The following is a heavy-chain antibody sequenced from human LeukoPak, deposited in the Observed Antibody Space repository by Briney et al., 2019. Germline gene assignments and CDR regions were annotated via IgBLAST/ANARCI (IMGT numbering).Heavy chain of an antibody. D-gene: IGHD6-13*01. CDR3: AKDSRGSSSWNLYEFN. Sequence: PGGSLRLSCAASGFTFSSYSMNWVRQAPGKGLEWVSSISSSSSYIYYADSVKGRFTISRDNAKNSLYLQMNSLRAEDTAVYYCAKDSRGSSSWNLYEFNWGQGTLVTVSS. J-gene: IGHJ4*02. CDR2: ISSSSSYI. V-gene: IGHV3-21*01. CDR1: GFTFSSYS.